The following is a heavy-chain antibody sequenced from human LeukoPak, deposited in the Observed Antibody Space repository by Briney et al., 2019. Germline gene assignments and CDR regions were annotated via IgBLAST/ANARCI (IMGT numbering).Heavy chain of an antibody. D-gene: IGHD3-10*01. V-gene: IGHV4-4*02. Sequence: NPSGTLSLTCAVSGGSISSTDWWSWVRQPPGKGLEWIGQIYHGGSTNFNPSLKSRVTISVDKSKNQFSLKLSSVTAADTAVYYCARVVGPHRLLRFDPWGQGTLVTVSS. J-gene: IGHJ5*02. CDR3: ARVVGPHRLLRFDP. CDR1: GGSISSTDW. CDR2: IYHGGST.